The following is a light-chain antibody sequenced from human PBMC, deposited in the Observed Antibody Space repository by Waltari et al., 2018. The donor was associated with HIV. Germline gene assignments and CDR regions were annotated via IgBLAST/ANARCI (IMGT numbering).Light chain of an antibody. Sequence: SYVLPQPPSVSVAPGKTARITCGGNHIERISVHWYQQKPGQAPVLVIYYDSDRPSGIPERFSGSNSGNTATLTISRVEAGDEADYYCQVWDNNSEHPGVVFGGGTKLTVL. CDR1: HIERIS. V-gene: IGLV3-21*04. CDR3: QVWDNNSEHPGVV. CDR2: YDS. J-gene: IGLJ2*01.